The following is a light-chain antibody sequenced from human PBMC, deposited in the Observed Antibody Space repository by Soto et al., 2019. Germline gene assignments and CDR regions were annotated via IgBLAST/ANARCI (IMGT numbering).Light chain of an antibody. Sequence: AIQMTQSPSSLSASVGDRVTITCRASQGIRNDLGWYQQKPGKAPSLLIFDASTLHSGVPSRFSGSGSGTDFILTISSLQPDDFATYYCQQFAISTTFGQGTKVDIK. CDR1: QGIRND. J-gene: IGKJ1*01. V-gene: IGKV1-6*01. CDR2: DAS. CDR3: QQFAISTT.